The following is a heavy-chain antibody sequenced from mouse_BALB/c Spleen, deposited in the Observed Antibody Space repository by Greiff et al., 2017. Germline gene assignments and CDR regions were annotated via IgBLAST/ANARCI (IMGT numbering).Heavy chain of an antibody. D-gene: IGHD3-1*01. Sequence: EVQGVESGGGLVKPGGSLKLSCAASGFAFSSYDMSWVRQTPEKRLEWVAYISSGGGSTYYPDTVKGRFTISRDNAKNTLYLQMSSLKSEDTAMYYCARQLGLRGAMDYWGQGTSVTVSS. V-gene: IGHV5-12-1*01. CDR2: ISSGGGST. CDR3: ARQLGLRGAMDY. CDR1: GFAFSSYD. J-gene: IGHJ4*01.